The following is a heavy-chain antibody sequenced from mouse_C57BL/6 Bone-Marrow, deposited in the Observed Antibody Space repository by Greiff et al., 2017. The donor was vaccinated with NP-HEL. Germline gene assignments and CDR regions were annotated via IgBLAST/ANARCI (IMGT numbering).Heavy chain of an antibody. V-gene: IGHV1-66*01. CDR1: GYSFTSYY. CDR3: ARGGGQIRPYFDY. Sequence: QVQLQQSGPELVKPGASVKISCKASGYSFTSYYIHWVKQRPGQGLEWIGWIYPGSGNTKYNEKFKGKATLTADTSSSTAYMQLSSLTSKGSAVYYCARGGGQIRPYFDYWGQGTTLAVSS. D-gene: IGHD3-2*02. J-gene: IGHJ2*01. CDR2: IYPGSGNT.